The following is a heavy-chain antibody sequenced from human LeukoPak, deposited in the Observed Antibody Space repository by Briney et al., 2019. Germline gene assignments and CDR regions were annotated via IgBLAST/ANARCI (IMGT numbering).Heavy chain of an antibody. J-gene: IGHJ4*02. CDR3: ARTNGLQYYFHY. Sequence: KPSETLSLTCAVYGGSFSGYYWSWIRQPPGKGLEWIGEINHSGSTNYNPSLKSRVTISVDTSKNQFSLKLSSVTAADTAVYYCARTNGLQYYFHYWGQGTLVTVSS. CDR2: INHSGST. CDR1: GGSFSGYY. V-gene: IGHV4-34*01. D-gene: IGHD4-11*01.